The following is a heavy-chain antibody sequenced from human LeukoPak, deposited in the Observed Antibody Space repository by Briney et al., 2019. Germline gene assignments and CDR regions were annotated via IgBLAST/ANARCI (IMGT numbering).Heavy chain of an antibody. Sequence: GASVKVSCKASGYTFTSYGISWVRQAPGQGLEWVGWISAYNGNTNYAQKLQGRVTMTTDTSTSTAYMELRSLRSDDTAVYYCARAVPYHDYYDSSGYHYWGQGTLVTVSS. V-gene: IGHV1-18*01. CDR2: ISAYNGNT. CDR1: GYTFTSYG. D-gene: IGHD3-22*01. J-gene: IGHJ4*02. CDR3: ARAVPYHDYYDSSGYHY.